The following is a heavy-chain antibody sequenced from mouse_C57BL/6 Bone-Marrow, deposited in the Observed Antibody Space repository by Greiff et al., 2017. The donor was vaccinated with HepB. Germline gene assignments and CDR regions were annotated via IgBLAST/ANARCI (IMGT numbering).Heavy chain of an antibody. CDR2: ISYDGSN. J-gene: IGHJ4*01. Sequence: EVKLMESGPGLVKPSQSLSLTCSVTGYSITSGYYWNWIRQFPGNKLEWMGYISYDGSNNYNPSLKNRIAITRDTSKNTFFLKLNSVTTEDTATCYCARRYDYDYAMDYWGQGTSVTVSS. CDR3: ARRYDYDYAMDY. V-gene: IGHV3-6*01. CDR1: GYSITSGYY. D-gene: IGHD2-4*01.